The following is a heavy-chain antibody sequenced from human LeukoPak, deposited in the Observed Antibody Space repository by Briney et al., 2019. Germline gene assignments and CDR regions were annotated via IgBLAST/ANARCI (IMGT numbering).Heavy chain of an antibody. J-gene: IGHJ4*02. V-gene: IGHV3-73*01. Sequence: GGSLKLSCAASGFTFSGSAMHWVRQASGKGLEWVGRIRSKANSYATAYAASVKGRFTISRDDSKNTAYLQMNSLKTEDTAVYYCTRQASIAAREGDYWGQGTLVTVSS. CDR3: TRQASIAAREGDY. D-gene: IGHD6-6*01. CDR2: IRSKANSYAT. CDR1: GFTFSGSA.